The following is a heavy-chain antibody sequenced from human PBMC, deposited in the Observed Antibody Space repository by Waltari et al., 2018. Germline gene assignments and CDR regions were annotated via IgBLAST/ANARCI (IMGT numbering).Heavy chain of an antibody. J-gene: IGHJ4*02. D-gene: IGHD3-10*01. CDR3: ARTTLYGSGSYLYY. CDR2: ISSNVGRT. CDR1: GFTFSSYA. V-gene: IGHV3-64*01. Sequence: EVQLVESGGGLVQPGGSLRLSCAASGFTFSSYAMHWVRQAPGTGLEYVSAISSNVGRTYYANSVKGRFTISRDNSKNTLYLQMGSLRAEDMTVYYCARTTLYGSGSYLYYWGQGTLVTVSS.